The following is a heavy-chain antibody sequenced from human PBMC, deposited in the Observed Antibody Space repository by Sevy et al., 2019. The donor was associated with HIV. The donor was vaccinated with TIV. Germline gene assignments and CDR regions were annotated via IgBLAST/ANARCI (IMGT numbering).Heavy chain of an antibody. Sequence: GGSLRLSCAASGFTFSSYWMHWVRQAPGKGLVWVSRINSDGSSTSYADSVKGRFTISRDNAKNTLYLQMNSLRAEDTAVYYCARGYCSSTSWYTDQPAFDIWGQGTMVTVSS. D-gene: IGHD2-2*02. CDR2: INSDGSST. CDR1: GFTFSSYW. V-gene: IGHV3-74*01. J-gene: IGHJ3*02. CDR3: ARGYCSSTSWYTDQPAFDI.